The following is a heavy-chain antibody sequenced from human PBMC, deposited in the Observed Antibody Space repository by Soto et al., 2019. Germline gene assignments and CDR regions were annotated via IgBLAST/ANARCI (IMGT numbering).Heavy chain of an antibody. D-gene: IGHD6-25*01. CDR2: IRSKANSYAT. Sequence: GGSLRLSCAASGFTFSGSAMHWVRQASGKGLEWVGRIRSKANSYATAYAASVKGRFTISRDDSKNTAYLQMNSLKTEDTAVYYCTSLVPPPGWTRPPRGMDVWGQGTTVTVSS. J-gene: IGHJ6*02. CDR3: TSLVPPPGWTRPPRGMDV. V-gene: IGHV3-73*01. CDR1: GFTFSGSA.